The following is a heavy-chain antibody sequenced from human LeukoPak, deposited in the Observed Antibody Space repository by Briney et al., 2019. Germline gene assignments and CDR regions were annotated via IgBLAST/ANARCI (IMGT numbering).Heavy chain of an antibody. V-gene: IGHV4-59*08. CDR3: ARHRVYGDYNWFDP. Sequence: SETLSLTCTVSGGSISSYYWSWIRQPPGKGLEWIGYIYYSGSTNYNPSLKSRVTISVDTSKNQFSLKLSSVTAADTAVYYCARHRVYGDYNWFDPWGQGTLVTVSS. J-gene: IGHJ5*02. D-gene: IGHD4-17*01. CDR2: IYYSGST. CDR1: GGSISSYY.